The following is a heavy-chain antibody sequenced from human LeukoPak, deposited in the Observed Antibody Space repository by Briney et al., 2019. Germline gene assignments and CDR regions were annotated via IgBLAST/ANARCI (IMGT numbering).Heavy chain of an antibody. CDR1: GYTFTGYY. Sequence: GASVKVSCKASGYTFTGYYMHWVRQAPGQGLEWMGRINPNSGGTNYAQKLQGRVTMTRDTSISTAYMELSRLRSDDTAVYYCAIILRYCSSTSCYGSDPWGQGTLVTVSS. CDR3: AIILRYCSSTSCYGSDP. J-gene: IGHJ5*02. V-gene: IGHV1-2*06. CDR2: INPNSGGT. D-gene: IGHD2-2*01.